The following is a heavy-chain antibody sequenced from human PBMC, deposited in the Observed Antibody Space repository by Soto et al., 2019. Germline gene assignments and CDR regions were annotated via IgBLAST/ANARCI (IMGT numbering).Heavy chain of an antibody. V-gene: IGHV3-23*01. J-gene: IGHJ6*02. CDR3: AKGGVTSRWPYYYGMDV. Sequence: EVQLLESGGGLVQPGGSLRLSCAASGFTFSSYAMSWVRQAPGKGLEWVSAISGSGVSTYYADSVKGRFTISRDNSKNTLYLQMNSLRAEDTAVYYCAKGGVTSRWPYYYGMDVWGQGTTVTVSS. D-gene: IGHD2-2*01. CDR1: GFTFSSYA. CDR2: ISGSGVST.